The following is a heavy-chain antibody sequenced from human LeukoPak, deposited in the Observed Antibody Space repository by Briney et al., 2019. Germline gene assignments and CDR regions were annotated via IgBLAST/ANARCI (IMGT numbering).Heavy chain of an antibody. CDR3: ASYLHWNYFDY. J-gene: IGHJ4*02. CDR2: IIPIFGTA. V-gene: IGHV1-69*13. D-gene: IGHD3-3*01. CDR1: GGTFSSYA. Sequence: GASVRVSCKASGGTFSSYAISWVRQAPGQGLEWMGGIIPIFGTANYAQKFQGRVTITADESTSTAYVELSSLRSEDTAVYYCASYLHWNYFDYWGQGTLVTVSS.